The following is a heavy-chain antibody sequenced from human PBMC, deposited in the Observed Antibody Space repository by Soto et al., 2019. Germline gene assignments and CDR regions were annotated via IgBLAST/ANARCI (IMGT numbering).Heavy chain of an antibody. CDR1: GFTFSSYG. Sequence: LRLSCAASGFTFSSYGMHWVRQAPGKGLEWVAVISYDGSNKYYADSVKGRFTISRDNSKNTLYLQMNSLRAEDTAVYYCAKALLAYCGGDCYFYGMDVWGQGTTVTVSS. D-gene: IGHD2-21*01. J-gene: IGHJ6*02. CDR2: ISYDGSNK. V-gene: IGHV3-30*18. CDR3: AKALLAYCGGDCYFYGMDV.